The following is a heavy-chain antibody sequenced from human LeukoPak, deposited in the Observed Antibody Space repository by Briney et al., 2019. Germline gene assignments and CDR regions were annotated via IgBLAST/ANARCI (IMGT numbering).Heavy chain of an antibody. CDR1: GGSISSSY. V-gene: IGHV4-59*08. D-gene: IGHD3-22*01. Sequence: SETLSLTCTVSGGSISSSYWSWIRQPPGEGPEWIGYIYYSGSTDYNPSLKSRVTISVDTSKNQFSLKLSSVTAADAALYYCARGADSTGYYPLFYGMDVWGQGTTVTVSS. CDR2: IYYSGST. J-gene: IGHJ6*02. CDR3: ARGADSTGYYPLFYGMDV.